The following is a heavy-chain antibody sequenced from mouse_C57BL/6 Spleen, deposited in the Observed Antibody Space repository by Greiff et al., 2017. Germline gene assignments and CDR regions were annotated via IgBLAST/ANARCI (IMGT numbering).Heavy chain of an antibody. CDR1: GYSFTGYY. V-gene: IGHV1-42*01. J-gene: IGHJ2*01. CDR2: INPSTGGT. Sequence: VHVKQSGPELVKPGASVKISCKASGYSFTGYYMNWVKQSPEKSLEWIGEINPSTGGTTYNQKFKAKATLTVDKSSSTAYMQLKSLTSEDSAVYYCARGGSCGSPFFDYWGQGTTLTVSS. D-gene: IGHD1-1*01. CDR3: ARGGSCGSPFFDY.